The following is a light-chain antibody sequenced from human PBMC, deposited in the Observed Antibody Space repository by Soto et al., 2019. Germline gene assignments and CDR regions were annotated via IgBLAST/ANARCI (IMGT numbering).Light chain of an antibody. J-gene: IGKJ1*01. V-gene: IGKV1-39*01. CDR1: QSISSY. Sequence: DIQMTQSPASLSASVGERVTITCRASQSISSYLNWYQQKPGTAPKFLIYLSSTLQSGVPSRFSGSGSGTDFTLTINNLQPEDFATYSCQQSYSTPQTFGQGTKVEIK. CDR2: LSS. CDR3: QQSYSTPQT.